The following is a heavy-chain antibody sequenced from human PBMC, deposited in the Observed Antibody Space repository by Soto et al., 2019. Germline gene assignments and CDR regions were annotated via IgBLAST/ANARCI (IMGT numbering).Heavy chain of an antibody. CDR3: ARVPDY. Sequence: SETLSLTCAVYGASFNDYYWSWIRQPPGEGLEWIGEINHTGHTNYNPSLKSRVTISVDTSKNQFSLKLSSVTAADTAVYYCARVPDYWGQGTLVTVSS. V-gene: IGHV4-34*01. J-gene: IGHJ4*02. CDR1: GASFNDYY. CDR2: INHTGHT.